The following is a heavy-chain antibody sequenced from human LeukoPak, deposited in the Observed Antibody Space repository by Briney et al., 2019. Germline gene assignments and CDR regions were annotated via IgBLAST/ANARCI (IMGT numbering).Heavy chain of an antibody. D-gene: IGHD2-2*01. V-gene: IGHV4-59*11. J-gene: IGHJ3*02. CDR2: IYYSGST. Sequence: SETLSLTCTVSGGSISSRYWSWIRQPPGKGLEWIGYIYYSGSTNYNPSLKSRVTISVDTSKNQFSLKLSSVTAADTAVYYCAFSCGSTSCHDAFDIWGQGTMVTVSS. CDR3: AFSCGSTSCHDAFDI. CDR1: GGSISSRY.